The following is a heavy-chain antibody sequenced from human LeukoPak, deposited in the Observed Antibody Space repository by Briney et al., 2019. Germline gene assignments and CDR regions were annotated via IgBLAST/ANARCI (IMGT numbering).Heavy chain of an antibody. D-gene: IGHD6-13*01. V-gene: IGHV3-23*01. Sequence: GGSLRLSCAASGFTFSSYAMSWVRQAPGRGLEWVSAISGSGGSTYYADSVKGRFTISRDNSKNTLYLQMNSLRAEDTAVYYCAKETRQQLVRGYFDYWGQGTLVTVSS. J-gene: IGHJ4*02. CDR3: AKETRQQLVRGYFDY. CDR1: GFTFSSYA. CDR2: ISGSGGST.